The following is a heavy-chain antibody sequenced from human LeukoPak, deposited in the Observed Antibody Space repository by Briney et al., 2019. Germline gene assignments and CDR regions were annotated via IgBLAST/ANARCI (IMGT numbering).Heavy chain of an antibody. CDR3: ARSVVTLYWYFDL. Sequence: SETLSLTCTVPSGSIRSYYWSWIRQPPGEGLEWIGYINFSGSTNYNPSLKSRVTISADTSKDQFSLKLSSVTTADTAVYYCARSVVTLYWYFDLWGRGTLVTVSS. D-gene: IGHD4-23*01. CDR1: SGSIRSYY. CDR2: INFSGST. J-gene: IGHJ2*01. V-gene: IGHV4-59*01.